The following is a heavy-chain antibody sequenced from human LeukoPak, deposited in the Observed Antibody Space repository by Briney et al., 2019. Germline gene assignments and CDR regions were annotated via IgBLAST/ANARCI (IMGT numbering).Heavy chain of an antibody. CDR3: ARDLGEDIVVVVAAVFYYFDY. CDR2: ISAYNGNT. CDR1: GYTFTSYG. D-gene: IGHD2-15*01. V-gene: IGHV1-18*01. J-gene: IGHJ4*02. Sequence: ASVKVSCKASGYTFTSYGLNWVRQAPGQGLEWMGWISAYNGNTNYAQKLQGRVTMTRDTSISTAYMELSRLRSDDTAVYYCARDLGEDIVVVVAAVFYYFDYWGQGTLVTVSS.